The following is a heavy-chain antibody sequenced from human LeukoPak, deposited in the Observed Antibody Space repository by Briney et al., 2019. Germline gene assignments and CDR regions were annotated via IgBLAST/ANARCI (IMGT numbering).Heavy chain of an antibody. D-gene: IGHD3-10*01. CDR3: ARDMYYNPVRFDI. V-gene: IGHV4-61*02. Sequence: SETLSLTCIVSGGSISSGSYYWSWIRQPAGKGLEWIGRISTSGTSNYNPSLNSRVTISLDTSKNQFSLRLSSVTAADTAVYYCARDMYYNPVRFDIWGQGTMVTVSS. CDR2: ISTSGTS. CDR1: GGSISSGSYY. J-gene: IGHJ3*02.